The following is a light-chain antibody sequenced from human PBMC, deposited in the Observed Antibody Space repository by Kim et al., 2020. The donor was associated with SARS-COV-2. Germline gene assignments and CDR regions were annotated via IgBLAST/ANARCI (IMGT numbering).Light chain of an antibody. CDR1: QSIYSY. J-gene: IGKJ5*01. V-gene: IGKV1-5*03. CDR3: QQFYTYPIT. CDR2: KAS. Sequence: ASVGDRVTNTCRASQSIYSYLAWKQQKPGNVPKILIYKASTLESGVPSRFSGSESGTEFTLTISSLQPDDFATYYCQQFYTYPITFGQGTRLEIK.